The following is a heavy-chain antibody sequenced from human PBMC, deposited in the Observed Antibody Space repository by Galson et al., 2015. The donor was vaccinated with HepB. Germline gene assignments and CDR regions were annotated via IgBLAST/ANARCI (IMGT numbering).Heavy chain of an antibody. V-gene: IGHV3-23*05. D-gene: IGHD6-13*01. CDR2: IYSSGNT. J-gene: IGHJ4*02. CDR3: AKSGGPYSSSWYGSWGGPEPHNPYYYFDY. Sequence: PLGLSCAASAFTFSSYAMHWVRQAPGKGLEWVSVIYSSGNTDYADSVKGRFTISRDNSKNTLYLQMNSLRAEDTAVYYCAKSGGPYSSSWYGSWGGPEPHNPYYYFDYWGQGTLVTVSS. CDR1: AFTFSSYA.